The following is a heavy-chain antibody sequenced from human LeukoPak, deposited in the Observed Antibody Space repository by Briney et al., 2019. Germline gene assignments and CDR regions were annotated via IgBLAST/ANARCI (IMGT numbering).Heavy chain of an antibody. V-gene: IGHV5-51*07. CDR3: ARRAYCGGDCDAGEDY. J-gene: IGHJ4*02. D-gene: IGHD2-21*02. CDR2: IYPGDSDT. CDR1: GHSFTNHW. Sequence: GESLKISCEASGHSFTNHWIGWVHQMPGKGLEWMGIIYPGDSDTRYSPSFQGQVTISADKSISTAYLQWSSLKASDTAMYYCARRAYCGGDCDAGEDYWGQGTLVTVSS.